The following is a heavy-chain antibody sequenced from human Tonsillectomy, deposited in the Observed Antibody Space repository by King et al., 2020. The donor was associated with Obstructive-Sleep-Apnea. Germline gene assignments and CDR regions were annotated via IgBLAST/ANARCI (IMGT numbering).Heavy chain of an antibody. CDR3: ARDYGGNPFDY. CDR1: GGSISSYY. V-gene: IGHV4-59*01. D-gene: IGHD4-23*01. CDR2: IYYSGST. J-gene: IGHJ4*02. Sequence: QLQESGPGLVKPSETLSLTCTVSGGSISSYYWSWIRQPPGKGLEWIGYIYYSGSTNYNPSLKSRVTISVDTSKNQFSLKLSSVTAADTAVYYCARDYGGNPFDYWGQGTLVTVSS.